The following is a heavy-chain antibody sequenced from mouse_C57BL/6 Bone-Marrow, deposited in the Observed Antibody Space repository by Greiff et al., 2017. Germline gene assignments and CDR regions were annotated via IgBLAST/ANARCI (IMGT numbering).Heavy chain of an antibody. V-gene: IGHV3-6*01. CDR1: GYSITSGYY. CDR2: ISYDGSN. J-gene: IGHJ2*01. D-gene: IGHD1-1*01. CDR3: ARAYGRGGNY. Sequence: EVKLQESGPGLVKPSQSLSLTCSVTGYSITSGYYWNWIRQFPGNKLEWMGYISYDGSNNYNPSLKNRISITRDTSKNQFFLKLNSVTTEDTATYYCARAYGRGGNYWGQGTTLTVSS.